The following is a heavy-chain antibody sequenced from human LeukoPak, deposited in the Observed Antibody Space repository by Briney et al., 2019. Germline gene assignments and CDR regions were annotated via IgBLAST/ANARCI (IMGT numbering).Heavy chain of an antibody. J-gene: IGHJ4*02. CDR2: IIPILGIA. CDR3: ARASYDYTPIFDY. V-gene: IGHV1-69*04. D-gene: IGHD3-16*01. Sequence: ASVKVSCKASGGTFSSYAISWVRQAPGQGLEWMGRIIPILGIANYAQKFQGRVTITADKSTSTAYMELSSLRSEDTAVYYCARASYDYTPIFDYWGQGTLVTVSS. CDR1: GGTFSSYA.